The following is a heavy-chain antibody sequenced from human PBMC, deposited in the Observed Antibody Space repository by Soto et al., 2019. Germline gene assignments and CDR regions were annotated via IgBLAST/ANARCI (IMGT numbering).Heavy chain of an antibody. CDR1: GGSVSSHH. CDR3: ATCRRGGGGRGY. Sequence: QVQLQESGPGLVKPSETLSLTCTVSGGSVSSHHWTWIRQPPGKGLEWIGDYSDSTSYSPSLKSRVTRSGDTSNDQFSLKVSSVTAADPAVYYCATCRRGGGGRGYWGQGSLVTVS. V-gene: IGHV4-59*02. CDR2: DYSDST. D-gene: IGHD3-16*01. J-gene: IGHJ4*02.